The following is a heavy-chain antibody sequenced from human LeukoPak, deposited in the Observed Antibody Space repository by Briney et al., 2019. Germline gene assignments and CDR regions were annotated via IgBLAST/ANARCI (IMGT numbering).Heavy chain of an antibody. J-gene: IGHJ4*02. Sequence: SVKVSCKASGYNFINYGISWVRQAPGQGLEWMGGIIPIFGTANYAQKFQGRVTITADESTSTAYMDLSSLRSEDTAVYYCARDRNYYGSGSYQQFDYWGQGTLVTVSS. D-gene: IGHD3-10*01. V-gene: IGHV1-69*13. CDR2: IIPIFGTA. CDR1: GYNFINYG. CDR3: ARDRNYYGSGSYQQFDY.